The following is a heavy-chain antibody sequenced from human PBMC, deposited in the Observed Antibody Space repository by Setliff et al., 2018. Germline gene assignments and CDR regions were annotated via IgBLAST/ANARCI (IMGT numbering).Heavy chain of an antibody. J-gene: IGHJ3*02. V-gene: IGHV4-39*07. D-gene: IGHD2-2*01. CDR3: ARALGYCSRTSCYADAFDI. Sequence: NPSETLSLTCTVSGGSISSGGYYWSWIRQHPGKGLEWIGNIYHSGSTYYNPSLKSRVTISVDTSKNQFSLKLNYVTAADTAVYYCARALGYCSRTSCYADAFDIWGQGTMVTVSS. CDR2: IYHSGST. CDR1: GGSISSGGYY.